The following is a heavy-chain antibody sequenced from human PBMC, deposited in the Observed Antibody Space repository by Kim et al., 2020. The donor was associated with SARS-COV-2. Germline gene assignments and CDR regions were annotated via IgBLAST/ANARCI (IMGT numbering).Heavy chain of an antibody. Sequence: ASVKVSCKASGYTFTNSAIQWVRQAPGQGLEWMGWINAGNGNIKYSQKFQGRATLTWDTSASTAYMELRALTSEDTAVYYCARDLLHSGYDYWGQGTLVTVSS. CDR3: ARDLLHSGYDY. J-gene: IGHJ4*02. V-gene: IGHV1-3*01. CDR2: INAGNGNI. D-gene: IGHD5-12*01. CDR1: GYTFTNSA.